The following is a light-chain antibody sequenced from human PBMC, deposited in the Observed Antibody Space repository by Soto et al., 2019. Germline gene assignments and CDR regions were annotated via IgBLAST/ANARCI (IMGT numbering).Light chain of an antibody. CDR3: QQSYSTPIT. J-gene: IGKJ5*01. CDR1: QSVSSN. Sequence: EIVMTQSPATLSVSLGERATLSCRASQSVSSNLAWYQQKPGQAPRLLIYGASTRATGIPARFSGSGSGTEFTLTISSLQSEDFATYYCQQSYSTPITFGQGTRLEIK. CDR2: GAS. V-gene: IGKV3-15*01.